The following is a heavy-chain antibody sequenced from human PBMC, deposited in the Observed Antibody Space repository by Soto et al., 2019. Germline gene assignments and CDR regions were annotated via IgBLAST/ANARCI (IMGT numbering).Heavy chain of an antibody. CDR3: ARGRGYSGDDHYYYFDMDV. V-gene: IGHV1-69*13. CDR2: SIPIFGTA. D-gene: IGHD5-12*01. CDR1: GVAFNNYP. Sequence: SVKVSCKAAGVAFNNYPITWVRQAPGQGLEWMGGSIPIFGTANYAQKFQGRVTISVDESTSTAYMELSSLRSEDTAVYYCARGRGYSGDDHYYYFDMDVWGQGTTVTVSS. J-gene: IGHJ6*02.